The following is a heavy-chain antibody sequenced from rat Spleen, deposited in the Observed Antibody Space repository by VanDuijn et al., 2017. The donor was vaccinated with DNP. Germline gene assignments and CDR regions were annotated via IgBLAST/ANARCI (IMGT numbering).Heavy chain of an antibody. Sequence: EVQLVESGGGLVQPGRSMKLSCAASGFTFSNYDMAWVRQAPKKGLEWVATISYDGSSTYYRDSVKGRFTISRDNDKNTLFLQMDSLRSEDTATYYCATDNYSAPFDYWGQGVMVTVSS. D-gene: IGHD1-8*01. J-gene: IGHJ2*01. V-gene: IGHV5-7*01. CDR2: ISYDGSST. CDR3: ATDNYSAPFDY. CDR1: GFTFSNYD.